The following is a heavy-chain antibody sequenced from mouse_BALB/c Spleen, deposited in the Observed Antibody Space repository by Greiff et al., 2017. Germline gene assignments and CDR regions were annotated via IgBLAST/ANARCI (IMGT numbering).Heavy chain of an antibody. CDR2: IYPYNGGT. Sequence: EVQLQQSGPELVKPGASVKISCKASGYTFTDYYMQWVKQSHGKSLEWIGYIYPYNGGTGYNQKFKSKATLTVDNSSSTAYMELRSLTSEDSAVYYCAIYDNYIDYWGQGTTLTVSS. V-gene: IGHV1S29*02. CDR1: GYTFTDYY. D-gene: IGHD2-3*01. CDR3: AIYDNYIDY. J-gene: IGHJ2*01.